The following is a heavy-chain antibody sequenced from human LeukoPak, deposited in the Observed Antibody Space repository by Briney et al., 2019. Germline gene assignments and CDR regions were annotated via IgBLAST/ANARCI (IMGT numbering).Heavy chain of an antibody. CDR3: ARYCSSTSCYKRRGGGDY. D-gene: IGHD2-2*01. CDR1: GGSISSGSYY. J-gene: IGHJ4*02. CDR2: IYTSGST. Sequence: PSEALSLTCTVSGGSISSGSYYWSWIRQPAGKGLEWIGRIYTSGSTNYNPSLKSRVTISVDTSKNQFSLKLSSVTAADTAVYYCARYCSSTSCYKRRGGGDYWGQGTLVTVSS. V-gene: IGHV4-61*02.